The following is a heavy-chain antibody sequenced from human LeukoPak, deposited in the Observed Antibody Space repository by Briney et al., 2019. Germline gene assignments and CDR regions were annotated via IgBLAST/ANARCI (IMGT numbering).Heavy chain of an antibody. CDR3: AKTGYGGNPEFDY. Sequence: PGRSLRLSCAASGFTFDDYAMHWVRQAPGKGLEWVSGISWNSGSIGYADSVKGRFTISRDNAKNSLYLQMNSLRAEDTALYYCAKTGYGGNPEFDYWGQGTLVTVSS. J-gene: IGHJ4*02. CDR1: GFTFDDYA. V-gene: IGHV3-9*01. CDR2: ISWNSGSI. D-gene: IGHD4-23*01.